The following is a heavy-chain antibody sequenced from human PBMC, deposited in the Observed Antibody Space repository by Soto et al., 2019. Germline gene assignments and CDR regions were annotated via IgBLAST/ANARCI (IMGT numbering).Heavy chain of an antibody. J-gene: IGHJ4*02. D-gene: IGHD4-17*01. CDR3: ARRAYGDYYFDY. Sequence: EVQLVESGGGLVKPGGSLRLSCAASGFTFSSYSMNWVRQAPGKGLEWVSSISSSSSYIYYADSVKGRFTISRDNAKNSLYLQMNSLRAEDTAVYYCARRAYGDYYFDYWGQGTLVTVSS. V-gene: IGHV3-21*01. CDR2: ISSSSSYI. CDR1: GFTFSSYS.